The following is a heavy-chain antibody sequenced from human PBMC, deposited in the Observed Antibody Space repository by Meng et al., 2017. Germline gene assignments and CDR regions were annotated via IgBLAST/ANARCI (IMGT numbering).Heavy chain of an antibody. D-gene: IGHD6-13*01. Sequence: QGQMGESGPEVKKPGASVKLACKPSGYTFAAYWIHWLRQAPGQGLEWMGRIDSNNDHTQYAQNFQGRVTMTSDTSISTVYMELNGLRSDDTAVYYCARDEDISAAGKLFGDYWGQGTLVTVSS. CDR1: GYTFAAYW. CDR2: IDSNNDHT. J-gene: IGHJ4*02. V-gene: IGHV1-2*06. CDR3: ARDEDISAAGKLFGDY.